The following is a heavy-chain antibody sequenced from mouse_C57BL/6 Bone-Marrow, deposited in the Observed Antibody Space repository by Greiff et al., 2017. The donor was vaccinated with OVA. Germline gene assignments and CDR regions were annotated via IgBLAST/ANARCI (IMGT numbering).Heavy chain of an antibody. V-gene: IGHV5-12*01. CDR3: ARQRYYGSFDY. D-gene: IGHD1-1*01. CDR1: GFTFSDYY. Sequence: EVKLVESGGGLVQPGGSLKLSCAASGFTFSDYYMYWVRQTPEKRLEWVAYISNGGGSTYYPDTVKGRFTISRDNAKNTLYLQMSRLKSEDTAMYYCARQRYYGSFDYWGQGTTLTVSS. J-gene: IGHJ2*01. CDR2: ISNGGGST.